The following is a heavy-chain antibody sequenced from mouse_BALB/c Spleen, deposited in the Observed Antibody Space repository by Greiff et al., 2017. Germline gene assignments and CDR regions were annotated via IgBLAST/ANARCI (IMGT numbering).Heavy chain of an antibody. CDR3: TREGTGTGAMDY. V-gene: IGHV5-6-4*01. CDR2: ISSGGSYT. D-gene: IGHD4-1*01. Sequence: EVMLVESGGGLVKPGGSLKLSCAASGFTFSSYTMSWVRQTPEKRLEWVATISSGGSYTYYPDSVKGRFTISRDNAKNTLYLQMSSLKSEDTAMYYCTREGTGTGAMDYWGQGTSVTVSS. J-gene: IGHJ4*01. CDR1: GFTFSSYT.